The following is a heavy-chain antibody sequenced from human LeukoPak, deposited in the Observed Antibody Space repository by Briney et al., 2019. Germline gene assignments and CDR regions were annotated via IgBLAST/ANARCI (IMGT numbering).Heavy chain of an antibody. CDR1: GYTFTGYY. J-gene: IGHJ6*03. CDR3: ARDQFGGYYYYYMDV. Sequence: ASVKVSCKASGYTFTGYYMHWVRQALGQGLEWMGWINPNSGGTNYAQKFQGRVTITRDTSISTAYMELSRLRSDDTAVYYCARDQFGGYYYYYMDVWGKGTTVTVSS. D-gene: IGHD3-16*01. CDR2: INPNSGGT. V-gene: IGHV1-2*02.